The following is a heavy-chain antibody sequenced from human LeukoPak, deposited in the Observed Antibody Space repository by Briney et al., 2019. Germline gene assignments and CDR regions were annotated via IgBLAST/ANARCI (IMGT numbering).Heavy chain of an antibody. CDR2: VYYSGST. Sequence: SETLSLTCTVSGGSISSYYWGWIRQAPGKGLDWIGSVYYSGSTYYNPSLKSRLTISVDTSKNQFSLKLTSVTAADTAVYYCARLNKPGWFDPWGQGTLVTVSS. CDR1: GGSISSYY. J-gene: IGHJ5*02. D-gene: IGHD1-14*01. CDR3: ARLNKPGWFDP. V-gene: IGHV4-39*01.